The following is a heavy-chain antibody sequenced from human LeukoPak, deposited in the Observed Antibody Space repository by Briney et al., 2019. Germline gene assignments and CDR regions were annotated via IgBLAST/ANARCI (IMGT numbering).Heavy chain of an antibody. CDR1: GDSISSYY. Sequence: SETLSLTCTVSGDSISSYYWSWIRQPPGKGLEWIGYIYYSGSTNYNPSLKSRVTISVDTSKNQFSLKLISVTAADTAVYYCARDRGGYSYGGWFDPWGQGTLVTVSS. J-gene: IGHJ5*02. V-gene: IGHV4-59*01. CDR2: IYYSGST. D-gene: IGHD5-18*01. CDR3: ARDRGGYSYGGWFDP.